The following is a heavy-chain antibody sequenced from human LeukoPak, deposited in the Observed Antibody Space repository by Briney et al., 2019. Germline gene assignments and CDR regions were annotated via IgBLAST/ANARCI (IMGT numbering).Heavy chain of an antibody. CDR3: AKTRGYCSGGSCYSGY. D-gene: IGHD2-15*01. CDR1: GFTFSSYA. CDR2: ISGSGDSA. Sequence: GGSLRLSCAASGFTFSSYAMTWVRQAPGKGLEWVSAISGSGDSAFYADSVKGRFTISRDNSKKTLYLQMNSLRAEDTAAYYCAKTRGYCSGGSCYSGYWGQGTLVTVSS. J-gene: IGHJ4*02. V-gene: IGHV3-23*01.